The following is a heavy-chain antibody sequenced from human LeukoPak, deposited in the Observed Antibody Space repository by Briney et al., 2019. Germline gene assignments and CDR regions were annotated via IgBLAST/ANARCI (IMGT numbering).Heavy chain of an antibody. CDR2: IIPIFGTA. J-gene: IGHJ5*02. Sequence: SVKVSCKASGGTFSSYAISWVRQAPGQGLEWMGGIIPIFGTANYAQKFQGRVTITADESTSTAYMELSSLRSEDTAVYYCARDYCSSTSCTGKFDPWGQGTLVTVSS. D-gene: IGHD2-2*01. CDR1: GGTFSSYA. V-gene: IGHV1-69*13. CDR3: ARDYCSSTSCTGKFDP.